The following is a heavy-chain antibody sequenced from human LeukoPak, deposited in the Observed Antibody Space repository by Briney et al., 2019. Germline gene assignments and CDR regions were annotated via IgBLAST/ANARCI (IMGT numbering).Heavy chain of an antibody. Sequence: SVKVSCKASGGTFSSYAISWGRQAPGQGLEWMGGIIPIFGTANYAQKFQGRVTITADGSTSTAYMELSSLRSEDTAVYYCARLEITTVTTSDYWGQGTLVTVSS. V-gene: IGHV1-69*01. CDR1: GGTFSSYA. J-gene: IGHJ4*02. CDR3: ARLEITTVTTSDY. CDR2: IIPIFGTA. D-gene: IGHD4-17*01.